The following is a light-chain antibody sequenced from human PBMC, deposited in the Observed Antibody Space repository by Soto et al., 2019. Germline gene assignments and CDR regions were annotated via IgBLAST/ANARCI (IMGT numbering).Light chain of an antibody. V-gene: IGKV3-11*01. Sequence: IVLSHSPVTLALSPAERATLSCRAIQSVTTFLAWYQQKPGQAPRLLIYDASDRAPGIPARFSGSGSATDFTLTINNLEPEDFAVYYCQQRSNWPPSITFGQGTRLEIK. CDR1: QSVTTF. J-gene: IGKJ5*01. CDR2: DAS. CDR3: QQRSNWPPSIT.